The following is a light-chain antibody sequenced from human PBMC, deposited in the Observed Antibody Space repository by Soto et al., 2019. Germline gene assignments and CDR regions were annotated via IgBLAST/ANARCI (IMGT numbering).Light chain of an antibody. Sequence: VMPQSPATLSVSPGERATLSCRASQSVSSYLVWYQQKPGQAPRLLIYGASTRATDIPARYSGTGSGTEFTLTISSLQSEDFALYYCQQYNEWPLTFGQGTKVDI. CDR1: QSVSSY. CDR2: GAS. CDR3: QQYNEWPLT. V-gene: IGKV3-15*01. J-gene: IGKJ1*01.